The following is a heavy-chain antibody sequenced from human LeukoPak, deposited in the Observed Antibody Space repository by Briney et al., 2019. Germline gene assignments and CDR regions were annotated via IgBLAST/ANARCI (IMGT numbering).Heavy chain of an antibody. CDR1: GYTFIDYY. J-gene: IGHJ4*02. V-gene: IGHV1-69-2*01. D-gene: IGHD5-24*01. Sequence: GASVKVSCKASGYTFIDYYMQWVQQAPGKGLEWMGRVDPEDGETIYAEKFQGRVTITADTSTGTVYMELSSLRSEDTAVYYCAKDRSRDGYNSFDYGGQGTLVTVSS. CDR2: VDPEDGET. CDR3: AKDRSRDGYNSFDY.